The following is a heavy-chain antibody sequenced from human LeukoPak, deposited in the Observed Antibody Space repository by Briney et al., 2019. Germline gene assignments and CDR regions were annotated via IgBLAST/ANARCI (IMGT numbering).Heavy chain of an antibody. V-gene: IGHV3-74*01. CDR1: GFTFSTYT. Sequence: PGGSLRLSCAASGFTFSTYTIHWVRHVPGKGLMWFSRINNDGRSTTYADSVKGRFTISRDNAKDTLYLQMNSLRAEDTAVYYCAKPPWNGKFRAYFDYWGQGTLVTVSS. J-gene: IGHJ4*02. CDR3: AKPPWNGKFRAYFDY. CDR2: INNDGRST. D-gene: IGHD1-1*01.